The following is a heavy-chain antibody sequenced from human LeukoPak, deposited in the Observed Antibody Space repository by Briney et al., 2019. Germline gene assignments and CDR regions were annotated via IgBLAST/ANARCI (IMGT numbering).Heavy chain of an antibody. CDR2: ISWDGGST. CDR1: GFTFDDYA. Sequence: GGSLRLSCAASGFTFDDYAMHWVRQAPGKGLEWVSLISWDGGSTYYADSVKGRFTISRDNSKNSLYLQMNSLRAEDTALYYCAKSDGSGTVPDYWGQGTLVTVSS. CDR3: AKSDGSGTVPDY. D-gene: IGHD3-10*01. V-gene: IGHV3-43D*03. J-gene: IGHJ4*02.